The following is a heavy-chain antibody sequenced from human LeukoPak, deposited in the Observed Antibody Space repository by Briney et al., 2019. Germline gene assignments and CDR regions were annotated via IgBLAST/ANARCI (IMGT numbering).Heavy chain of an antibody. J-gene: IGHJ4*02. D-gene: IGHD3-22*01. CDR3: ARGHGGSSGYYYLPADKPYHFDY. Sequence: SETLSLTCTVSGGSISSYYWSWIRQPPGKGLEWIGYIYYSGSTNYNPSLKSRVTISVDTSKNQFSLKLSSVTAADTAVYYCARGHGGSSGYYYLPADKPYHFDYWGQGTLVTVSS. CDR1: GGSISSYY. CDR2: IYYSGST. V-gene: IGHV4-59*12.